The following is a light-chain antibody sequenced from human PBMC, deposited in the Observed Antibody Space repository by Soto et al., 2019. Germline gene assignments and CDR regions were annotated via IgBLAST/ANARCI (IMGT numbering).Light chain of an antibody. Sequence: SALTQPASVSGSPGQSITISCTGTSSDVGGYNYVSWYQQHPGKAPKLMLYDVSNRPSGVSNRFSGSKSGNTASLTISGLQAEDEADYYCSSYTSSSRVFGGGTQLTVL. CDR3: SSYTSSSRV. CDR2: DVS. V-gene: IGLV2-14*01. CDR1: SSDVGGYNY. J-gene: IGLJ2*01.